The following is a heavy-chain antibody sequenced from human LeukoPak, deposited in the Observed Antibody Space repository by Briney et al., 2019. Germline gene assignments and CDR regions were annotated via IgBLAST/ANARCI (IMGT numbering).Heavy chain of an antibody. CDR2: IWYDGSKK. J-gene: IGHJ4*02. D-gene: IGHD2-2*01. CDR3: ARDGGRYCSSTSCLYFDY. V-gene: IGHV3-33*01. Sequence: PGGSLRLSCAASGFTFSSYGMHWVRQAPGKGLEWVAVIWYDGSKKYYADSVKGRFTISRDNSKNTLYLQMNSLRAEDTAVYYCARDGGRYCSSTSCLYFDYWGQGTLVTVSS. CDR1: GFTFSSYG.